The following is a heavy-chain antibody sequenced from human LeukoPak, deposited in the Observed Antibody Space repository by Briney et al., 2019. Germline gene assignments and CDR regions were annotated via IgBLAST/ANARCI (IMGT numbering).Heavy chain of an antibody. CDR1: GYSISSGYY. D-gene: IGHD1-26*01. CDR2: INHSGST. Sequence: PSETLSLTCTVSGYSISSGYYWSWIRQPPGQGLEWIGEINHSGSTNYNPSLKSRVTISVDTSKNQFSLKLSSVTAADTAVYYCARGRRYSGSYNKPFDYWGQGTLVTVSS. CDR3: ARGRRYSGSYNKPFDY. J-gene: IGHJ4*02. V-gene: IGHV4-38-2*02.